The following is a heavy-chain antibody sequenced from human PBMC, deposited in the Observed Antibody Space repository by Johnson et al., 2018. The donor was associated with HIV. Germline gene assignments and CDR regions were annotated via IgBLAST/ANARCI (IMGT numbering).Heavy chain of an antibody. Sequence: VESGGVVVQPGGSLRLSCAASGFNFDDYAMHWVRQAPGNGLEWVSLIRWDGAITSYVDSVKGRFTISRDNSRNSLYLQMKSLRVEDTALYYCAKPRYYDNAFEMWGQGTMVTVSS. CDR1: GFNFDDYA. J-gene: IGHJ3*02. V-gene: IGHV3-43D*03. D-gene: IGHD3-16*01. CDR3: AKPRYYDNAFEM. CDR2: IRWDGAIT.